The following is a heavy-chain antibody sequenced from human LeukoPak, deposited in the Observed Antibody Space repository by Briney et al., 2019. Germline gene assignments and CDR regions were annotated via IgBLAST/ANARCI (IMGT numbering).Heavy chain of an antibody. V-gene: IGHV3-23*01. CDR1: GFTFSSHA. CDR2: ISGSGGST. J-gene: IGHJ4*02. CDR3: AKVRVYGDYYFDY. D-gene: IGHD4-17*01. Sequence: GSLRLFCGASGFTFSSHALSWVRQAPGKGVEWVSAISGSGGSTYYADSVKGRFTISRDNSKNTLYLQMNSLRAEDTAVYYCAKVRVYGDYYFDYWGQGTLVTVSS.